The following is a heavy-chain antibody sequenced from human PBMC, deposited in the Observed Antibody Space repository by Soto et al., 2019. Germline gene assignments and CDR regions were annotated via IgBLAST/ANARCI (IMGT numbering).Heavy chain of an antibody. J-gene: IGHJ3*02. CDR3: AKAAYGDFNDAFDI. V-gene: IGHV3-30*18. Sequence: QVQLVESGGGVVQPGRSLRLSCAASGFTFSSYGMHWVRQAPGKGLEWVAVISYDGSNKYYADSVKGRFTISRDNSKNTLYLQMNSLRAEDTAVYYCAKAAYGDFNDAFDIWCQGTMVTVSS. D-gene: IGHD4-17*01. CDR1: GFTFSSYG. CDR2: ISYDGSNK.